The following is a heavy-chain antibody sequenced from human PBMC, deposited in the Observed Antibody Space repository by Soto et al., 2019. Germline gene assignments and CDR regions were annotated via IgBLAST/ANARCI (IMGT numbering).Heavy chain of an antibody. D-gene: IGHD1-1*01. V-gene: IGHV3-53*01. CDR3: ARAGSERLYFDQ. Sequence: EVQLVESGGDLIQPGGSLRLSCAASGFTVTNSYMAWVRQAPGKGLEWVSVVYTSGRTYHADSVKGRFTVSRDISTNMFFLQMNKLSAEDMATYYCARAGSERLYFDQWGRGTLVTVSS. J-gene: IGHJ4*02. CDR1: GFTVTNSY. CDR2: VYTSGRT.